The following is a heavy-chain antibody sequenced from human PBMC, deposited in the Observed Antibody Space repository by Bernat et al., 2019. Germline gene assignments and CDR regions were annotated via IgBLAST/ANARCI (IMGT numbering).Heavy chain of an antibody. CDR2: IGSAGGT. CDR3: VRDEFDAFDI. J-gene: IGHJ3*02. V-gene: IGHV3-13*01. Sequence: EVQLVESGGGLVQPGGSLRLSCVASGFAFSTYNMNWVRQASGKALEWVSAIGSAGGTYYSASVKGRFTISRENAKNSLYLQMSSLRAGDTAVYYCVRDEFDAFDIRGQGTMVTVSS. CDR1: GFAFSTYN.